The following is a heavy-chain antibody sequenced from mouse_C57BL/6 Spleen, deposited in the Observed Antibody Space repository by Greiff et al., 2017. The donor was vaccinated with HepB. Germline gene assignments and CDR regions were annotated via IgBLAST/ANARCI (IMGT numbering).Heavy chain of an antibody. J-gene: IGHJ2*01. V-gene: IGHV1-50*01. Sequence: QVQLQQSGAELVKPGASVKLSCKASGYTFTSYWMQWVKQRPGQGLEWIGEIDPSDSYTNYNQKLKGKATLTVDTSSSTAYMQLSSLTSEESAVYYCARAAYYYGSSYDPFDYWGQGTTLTVSS. CDR1: GYTFTSYW. D-gene: IGHD1-1*01. CDR2: IDPSDSYT. CDR3: ARAAYYYGSSYDPFDY.